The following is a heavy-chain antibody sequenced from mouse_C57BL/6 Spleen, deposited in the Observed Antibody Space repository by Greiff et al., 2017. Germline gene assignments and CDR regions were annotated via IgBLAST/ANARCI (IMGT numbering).Heavy chain of an antibody. V-gene: IGHV14-3*01. CDR2: IDPANGNT. Sequence: VQLQQSVAELVRPGASVKLSCTASGFNINNTYMHWVKQRPEQGLEWIGRIDPANGNTKYAPKFQGKATITADTTSNTAYLQLSSLTSEDTAIYYCARGDDYDYAMDYWGQGTSVTVSS. CDR3: ARGDDYDYAMDY. D-gene: IGHD2-4*01. CDR1: GFNINNTY. J-gene: IGHJ4*01.